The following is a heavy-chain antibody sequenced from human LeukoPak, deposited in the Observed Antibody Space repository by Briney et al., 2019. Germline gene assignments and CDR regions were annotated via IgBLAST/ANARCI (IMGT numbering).Heavy chain of an antibody. CDR2: ISGSGGST. CDR3: AKDAPVDGYNDAFEI. CDR1: GFTFSSYG. D-gene: IGHD5-24*01. V-gene: IGHV3-23*01. Sequence: GGSLRLSCAASGFTFSSYGMSWVSQAPGKGLEWVSAISGSGGSTYYADSVKGRFTISRDTSKNTLYLQMNSLRAEDTAVYYCAKDAPVDGYNDAFEIWGQGTMVTVSS. J-gene: IGHJ3*02.